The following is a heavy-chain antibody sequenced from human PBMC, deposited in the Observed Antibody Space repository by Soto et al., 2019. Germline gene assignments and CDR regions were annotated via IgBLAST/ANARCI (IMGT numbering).Heavy chain of an antibody. CDR2: MNPKSGNT. D-gene: IGHD3-3*01. V-gene: IGHV1-8*01. CDR3: AREFSQDYDFWSGYYKGYMDV. J-gene: IGHJ6*03. CDR1: GYTFTSYD. Sequence: ASVKVSCKASGYTFTSYDINWVRQATGQGLEWMGWMNPKSGNTGYAQKFQGRVTMTRNTSISTTYMELSSLRSEDTAVYYCAREFSQDYDFWSGYYKGYMDVWGKGTTVTVSS.